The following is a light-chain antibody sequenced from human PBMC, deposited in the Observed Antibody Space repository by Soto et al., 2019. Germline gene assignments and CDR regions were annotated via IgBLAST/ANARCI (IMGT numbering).Light chain of an antibody. CDR3: QQYGSSPLT. Sequence: EIVLTQSPGTLSLSPGERATLSCRARQSVSASYLAWYQQRPGQAPRLLIYGASSRATGIPDRFSGSGSGTDFTLTLSRLEPEDFAVYYCQQYGSSPLTFGGGTKVEIK. J-gene: IGKJ4*01. CDR1: QSVSASY. V-gene: IGKV3-20*01. CDR2: GAS.